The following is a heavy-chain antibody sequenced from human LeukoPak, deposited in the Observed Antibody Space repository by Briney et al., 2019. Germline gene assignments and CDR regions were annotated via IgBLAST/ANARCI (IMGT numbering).Heavy chain of an antibody. CDR1: GFTFSSYC. CDR3: ARGTGIFEY. V-gene: IGHV3-7*01. CDR2: IKQDGSDK. Sequence: GGSLRLSCAASGFTFSSYCLSWVRQAPGKGLECVATIKQDGSDKYYVDSVKGRFTISRDDAKNSLFLQMNSLRAEDTAVYYCARGTGIFEYWGQGTLVTVSS. J-gene: IGHJ4*02. D-gene: IGHD3/OR15-3a*01.